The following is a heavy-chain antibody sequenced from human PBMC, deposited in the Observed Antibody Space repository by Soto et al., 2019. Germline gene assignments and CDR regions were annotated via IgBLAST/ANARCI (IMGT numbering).Heavy chain of an antibody. Sequence: LSLSCTASRFRFNVYGMSWVRQAPGKGLEWVSSISVTGENALYADSVKGRFTMSRDNSKDTLYLQMNSLRVEDTAIYYCAKQRGAWPYNLFDTWGQGALVTVSS. J-gene: IGHJ5*02. D-gene: IGHD6-25*01. CDR3: AKQRGAWPYNLFDT. CDR1: RFRFNVYG. CDR2: ISVTGENA. V-gene: IGHV3-23*01.